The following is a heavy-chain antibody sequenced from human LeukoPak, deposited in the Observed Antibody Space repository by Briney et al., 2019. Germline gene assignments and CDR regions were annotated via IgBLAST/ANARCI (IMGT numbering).Heavy chain of an antibody. D-gene: IGHD5-18*01. CDR3: ARDQGRPGIQLWPDSMDV. V-gene: IGHV3-30*02. CDR2: IRYDGSNK. CDR1: GFTFSSYG. Sequence: SGGSLRLSCAASGFTFSSYGMHWVRQAPGKGLEWVAFIRYDGSNKYYADSVKGRFTISRDNSKNTLYLQMNSLRAEDTAVYYCARDQGRPGIQLWPDSMDVWGKGTTVTVSS. J-gene: IGHJ6*03.